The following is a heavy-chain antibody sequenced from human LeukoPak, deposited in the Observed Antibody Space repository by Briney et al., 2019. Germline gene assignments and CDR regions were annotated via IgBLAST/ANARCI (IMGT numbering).Heavy chain of an antibody. CDR2: ISYDGSNK. V-gene: IGHV3-30-3*01. J-gene: IGHJ4*02. CDR3: ARGEQLVSPFDY. CDR1: GFTFSSHA. D-gene: IGHD6-13*01. Sequence: GGSLRLSCAASGFTFSSHAMHWVRQAPGKGLEWVAVISYDGSNKYYADSVKGRFTISRDNSKNTLYLQMNSLRAEDTAVYYCARGEQLVSPFDYWGQGTLVTVSS.